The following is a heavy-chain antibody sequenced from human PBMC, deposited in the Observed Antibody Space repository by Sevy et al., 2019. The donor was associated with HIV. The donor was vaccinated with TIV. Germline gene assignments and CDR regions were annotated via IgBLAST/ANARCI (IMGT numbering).Heavy chain of an antibody. CDR1: GFSLNTAGVG. CDR2: SYWDEDK. V-gene: IGHV2-5*02. J-gene: IGHJ6*02. CDR3: VNSRIRGHGMDV. Sequence: SGPTLVNPTQTLTLTCTFSGFSLNTAGVGVGWIRQPPGKALECLALSYWDEDKRYRTSLRSRLTINKDTSKNQVVLTMTNMDPVDTATYYCVNSRIRGHGMDVWGQGTTVTVSS.